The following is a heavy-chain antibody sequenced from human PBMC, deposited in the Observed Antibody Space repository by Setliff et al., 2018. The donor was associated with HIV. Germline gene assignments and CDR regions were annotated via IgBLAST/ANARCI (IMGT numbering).Heavy chain of an antibody. CDR3: ARDQTYYNFWSGYYSPQPHAFAI. CDR1: GFAFSSHQ. V-gene: IGHV3-7*01. D-gene: IGHD3-3*01. J-gene: IGHJ3*02. CDR2: IRQNGTDK. Sequence: GGSLRLSCAASGFAFSSHQMSWVRQAPGKGLEWVAKIRQNGTDKYYVDSVKGRFTISRENAKNSLYLQMNSLRAEDTAVYYCARDQTYYNFWSGYYSPQPHAFAICGQGTMVTVSS.